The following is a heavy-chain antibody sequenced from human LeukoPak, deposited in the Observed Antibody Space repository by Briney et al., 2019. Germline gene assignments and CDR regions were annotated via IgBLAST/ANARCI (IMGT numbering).Heavy chain of an antibody. D-gene: IGHD3-22*01. CDR3: ARTRSSYYDSREGAFDI. CDR1: GVSISSGSYY. J-gene: IGHJ3*02. Sequence: SETLSLTCTVSGVSISSGSYYWSWIRQPAGTGLECIGRIYTSGSTNYNPSLKSRVTISVDTSKNQFSLKLSSVTAADTAVYYCARTRSSYYDSREGAFDIWGQGTMVTVSS. CDR2: IYTSGST. V-gene: IGHV4-61*02.